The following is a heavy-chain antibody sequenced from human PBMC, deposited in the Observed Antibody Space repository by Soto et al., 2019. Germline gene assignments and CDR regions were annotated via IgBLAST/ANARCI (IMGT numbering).Heavy chain of an antibody. CDR2: IWYDGSNK. J-gene: IGHJ6*02. V-gene: IGHV3-33*01. CDR3: ARDRRPYGGNNYYYGMDV. Sequence: GGSLRLSCAASGFTFSSYGMHWVRQAPGKGLEWVAVIWYDGSNKYYADSVKGRFTISRDNSKNTLYLQMNSLRAEDTAVYYCARDRRPYGGNNYYYGMDVWGQGTTVTVSS. CDR1: GFTFSSYG. D-gene: IGHD2-15*01.